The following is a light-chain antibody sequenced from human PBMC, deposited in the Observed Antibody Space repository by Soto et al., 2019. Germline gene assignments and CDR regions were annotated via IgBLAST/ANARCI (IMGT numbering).Light chain of an antibody. Sequence: LAQPASVSGSPGQSITISCTGTSSDVGGYNYVSWYQHHPGKAPKLLIYDVNSRPSGVSDRFSGSKSGNTASLTISGLQAEDEADYYCSSYTSSSTEVFGTGTKVTVL. J-gene: IGLJ1*01. CDR1: SSDVGGYNY. V-gene: IGLV2-14*03. CDR3: SSYTSSSTEV. CDR2: DVN.